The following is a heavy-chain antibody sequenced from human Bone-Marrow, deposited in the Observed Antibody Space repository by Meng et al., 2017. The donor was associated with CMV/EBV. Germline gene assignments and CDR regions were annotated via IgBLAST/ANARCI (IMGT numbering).Heavy chain of an antibody. CDR3: ASREIRGKYYYYGMAV. D-gene: IGHD3-10*01. CDR1: GFTFSDYY. Sequence: GESLKISCAASGFTFSDYYMRWIRQAPGKGLEWVSYISSSGSTIYYADSVKGRFTISRDNAKDSVYLQMNSLRAEDTAVYYRASREIRGKYYYYGMAVWGQGPTVTV. J-gene: IGHJ6*02. CDR2: ISSSGSTI. V-gene: IGHV3-11*04.